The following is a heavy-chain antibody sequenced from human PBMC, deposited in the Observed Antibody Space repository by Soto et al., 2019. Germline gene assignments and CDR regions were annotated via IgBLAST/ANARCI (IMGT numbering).Heavy chain of an antibody. J-gene: IGHJ4*02. CDR3: AKRRGAGGHFAY. D-gene: IGHD2-15*01. V-gene: IGHV3-23*01. CDR2: VSIGGST. Sequence: DVQLLESGGGLVQPEGSLRLSCAASGFTFSSYAMGWVRQGPGKGLEWVAVVSIGGSTHYTDAVRGRFIISRDNSKNTLSLQMNSLTAEDTAVYFCAKRRGAGGHFAYWRQGALVTVSS. CDR1: GFTFSSYA.